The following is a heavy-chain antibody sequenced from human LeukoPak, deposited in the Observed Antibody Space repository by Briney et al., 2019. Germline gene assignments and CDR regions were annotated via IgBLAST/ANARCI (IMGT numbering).Heavy chain of an antibody. V-gene: IGHV3-23*01. CDR2: ISGSGGST. CDR1: GFTFSSYA. J-gene: IGHJ4*02. CDR3: ARLDSSGYYLDY. Sequence: PGGSLRLSCAAFGFTFSSYAMSWVRQAPGKGLEWVSAISGSGGSTYYADSVKGRFTISRDNAKNSLYLQMNSLRAEDTAVYYCARLDSSGYYLDYWGQGTLVTVSS. D-gene: IGHD3-22*01.